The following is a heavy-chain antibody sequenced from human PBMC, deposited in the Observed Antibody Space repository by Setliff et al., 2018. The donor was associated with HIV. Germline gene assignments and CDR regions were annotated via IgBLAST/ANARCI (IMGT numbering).Heavy chain of an antibody. CDR2: IYHSGST. V-gene: IGHV4-4*02. CDR3: ARVPSSGWYGGHHYMDV. D-gene: IGHD6-19*01. Sequence: NPSETLSLTCTVSGGSISSRNWWSWVRQPPGKGLEWIGEIYHSGSTNYNPSLKSRVTISVDKSTNQVSLVLSSVTAADTAVYYCARVPSSGWYGGHHYMDVWGKGATVTVSS. CDR1: GGSISSRNW. J-gene: IGHJ6*03.